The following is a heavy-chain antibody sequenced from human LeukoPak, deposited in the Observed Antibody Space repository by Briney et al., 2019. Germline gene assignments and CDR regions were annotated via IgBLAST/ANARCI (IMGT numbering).Heavy chain of an antibody. V-gene: IGHV4-39*07. CDR3: ANYGDYVWDY. CDR1: GGSISSSSYY. Sequence: PSETLSLTCTVSGGSISSSSYYWGWLRQPPGKGLEWIGSIYYSGSTYYNPSLKSRVTISVDTSKNQFSLKLSSVTAADTAVYYCANYGDYVWDYWGQGTLVTVSS. D-gene: IGHD4-17*01. J-gene: IGHJ4*02. CDR2: IYYSGST.